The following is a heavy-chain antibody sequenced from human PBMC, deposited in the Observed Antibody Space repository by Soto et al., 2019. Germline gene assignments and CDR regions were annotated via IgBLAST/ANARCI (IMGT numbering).Heavy chain of an antibody. J-gene: IGHJ4*02. CDR2: IYHGGST. Sequence: QVQLQESGPGLVKPSGTLSLTCAVSGGSISSSNLWTWVRQPPGKGLEWIGEIYHGGSTNYNPSLKSRVTISVDKSKTQFSLRLSSVTAADTAVYYCARSPRSIAAGGIDYWGQGILVTVSS. D-gene: IGHD6-13*01. CDR3: ARSPRSIAAGGIDY. V-gene: IGHV4-4*02. CDR1: GGSISSSNL.